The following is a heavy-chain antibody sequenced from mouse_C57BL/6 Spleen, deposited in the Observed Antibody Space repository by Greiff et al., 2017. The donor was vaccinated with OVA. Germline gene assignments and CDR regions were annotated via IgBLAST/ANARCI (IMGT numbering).Heavy chain of an antibody. V-gene: IGHV10-1*01. CDR3: VRSFITYAMDY. D-gene: IGHD1-1*01. Sequence: EVKLVESGGGLVQPKGSLKLSCAASGFSFNTYAMNWVRQAPGKGLEWVARIRSKSNNYATYYADSVKDRFTISRDDSESMLYLQMNNLKTEDTAMYYCVRSFITYAMDYWGQGTSVTVSS. CDR1: GFSFNTYA. J-gene: IGHJ4*01. CDR2: IRSKSNNYAT.